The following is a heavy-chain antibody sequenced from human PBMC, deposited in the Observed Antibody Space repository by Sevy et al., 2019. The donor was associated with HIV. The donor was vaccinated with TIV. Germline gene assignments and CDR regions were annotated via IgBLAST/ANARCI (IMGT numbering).Heavy chain of an antibody. J-gene: IGHJ4*02. D-gene: IGHD6-19*01. CDR2: TYYRSKWYN. V-gene: IGHV6-1*01. CDR1: GDSVSSNSAA. CDR3: ARGSVPVDSRGWYGGDYFDY. Sequence: SQTLSLTCAISGDSVSSNSAAWNWIRQSPSRGLEWLGRTYYRSKWYNDYAVSVKSRITINPDTSKNQFTLQLNSVTPQDTAVYYCARGSVPVDSRGWYGGDYFDYWGQGTLVTVSS.